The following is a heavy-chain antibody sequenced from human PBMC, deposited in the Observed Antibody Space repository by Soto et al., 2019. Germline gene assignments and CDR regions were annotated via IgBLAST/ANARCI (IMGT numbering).Heavy chain of an antibody. CDR3: ARGFWDYYGSGSYYPSPTYYYYYGMDV. D-gene: IGHD3-10*01. Sequence: SETLSLTCAVYGGSFSGYYWSWIRQPPGKGLEWIGEINHSGSTNYNPSLKSRVTISVDTSKNQFSLKLSSVTAADTAVYYCARGFWDYYGSGSYYPSPTYYYYYGMDVWGQGTTVTVSS. CDR1: GGSFSGYY. CDR2: INHSGST. J-gene: IGHJ6*02. V-gene: IGHV4-34*01.